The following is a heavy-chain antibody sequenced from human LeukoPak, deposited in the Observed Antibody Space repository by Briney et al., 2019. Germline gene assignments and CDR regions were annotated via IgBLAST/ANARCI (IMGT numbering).Heavy chain of an antibody. Sequence: GGSLRLSYAVSGFRVSDYYMRWVRKAPGKGLEWVGLLRDSGEAFYADFARGRFAIYRDESENTLYLQMNSLRVGDTAVYFCERDRAANQDWVEFDPWGQGTPVIVSS. V-gene: IGHV3-66*03. J-gene: IGHJ5*02. CDR1: GFRVSDYY. CDR3: ERDRAANQDWVEFDP. CDR2: LRDSGEA. D-gene: IGHD3/OR15-3a*01.